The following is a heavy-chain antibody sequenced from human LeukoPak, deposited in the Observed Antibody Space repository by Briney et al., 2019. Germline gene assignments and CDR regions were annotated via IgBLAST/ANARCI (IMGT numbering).Heavy chain of an antibody. Sequence: GASVKVSCKASGYTFTSYYMHWVRQAPGQGLEWMGIINPSGGSTSYAQKFQGRVTMTRDMSTSTVYMELSSLRSEDTAVYHCARDSRITMIVAPGKDAFDIWGQGTMVTVSS. J-gene: IGHJ3*02. V-gene: IGHV1-46*01. CDR1: GYTFTSYY. D-gene: IGHD3-22*01. CDR3: ARDSRITMIVAPGKDAFDI. CDR2: INPSGGST.